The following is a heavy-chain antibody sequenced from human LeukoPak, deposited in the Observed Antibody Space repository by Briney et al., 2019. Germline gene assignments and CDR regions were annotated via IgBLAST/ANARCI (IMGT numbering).Heavy chain of an antibody. D-gene: IGHD1-1*01. CDR2: ISSDGGTK. CDR1: GFTFSSYA. Sequence: PGGSLRLSCAASGFTFSSYAMHWVRQAPGKGLEWLAVISSDGGTKYYADSVQGRFTVSRDNPENTVYLQMNSLRAEDTAMYYCAREGPQMGTSAFDIWGQGTMVTVSS. J-gene: IGHJ3*02. V-gene: IGHV3-30-3*01. CDR3: AREGPQMGTSAFDI.